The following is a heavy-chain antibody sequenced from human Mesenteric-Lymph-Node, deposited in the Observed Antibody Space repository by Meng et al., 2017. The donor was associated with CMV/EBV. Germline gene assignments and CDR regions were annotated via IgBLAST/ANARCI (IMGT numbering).Heavy chain of an antibody. D-gene: IGHD2-2*01. CDR1: GYTFISSD. CDR2: INHNSGDT. Sequence: ASVKVSCKASGYTFISSDINWVRQATGQGLEWMGWINHNSGDTGYAQKFQGRITITRDASVSTAYMELSSLRSEDTAVYYCARGHCSDTRCHQGYWFDPWGQGTLVTVSS. CDR3: ARGHCSDTRCHQGYWFDP. J-gene: IGHJ5*02. V-gene: IGHV1-8*03.